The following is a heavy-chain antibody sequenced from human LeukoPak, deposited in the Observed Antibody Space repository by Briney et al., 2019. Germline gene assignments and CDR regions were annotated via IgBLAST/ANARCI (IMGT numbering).Heavy chain of an antibody. V-gene: IGHV4-34*01. J-gene: IGHJ1*01. CDR3: ARGRGSGVRGFQH. CDR2: INHSGST. CDR1: GGSFSGYY. Sequence: PAETLSLTCAVYGGSFSGYYWSWIRQPPGEGLEWIGEINHSGSTNYNPSLKSRVTISVDTSKNQFSLKLSSVTAADTAVYYCARGRGSGVRGFQHWGQGTLVTVSS. D-gene: IGHD2-15*01.